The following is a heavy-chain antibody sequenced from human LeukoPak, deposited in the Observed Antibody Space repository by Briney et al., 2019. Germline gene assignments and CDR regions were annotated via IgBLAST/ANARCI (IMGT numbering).Heavy chain of an antibody. Sequence: ASVKVSCKASGYTFTGYYMHWVRQAPGQGLEWMGWINSNSGGTNYAQKFQGRVTMTRDTSISTAYMELSRLRSDDTAVYYCARSPHILTGENFDYWGQGTLVAVSS. CDR1: GYTFTGYY. CDR2: INSNSGGT. CDR3: ARSPHILTGENFDY. J-gene: IGHJ4*02. V-gene: IGHV1-2*02. D-gene: IGHD3-9*01.